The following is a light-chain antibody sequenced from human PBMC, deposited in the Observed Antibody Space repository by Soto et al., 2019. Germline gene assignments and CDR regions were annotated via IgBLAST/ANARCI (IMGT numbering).Light chain of an antibody. Sequence: DILMTQSPSSLSASVGDRVTITCRASQSISNFLNWYQQKPGKAPKLLIYAASSLQSGVPSRFSGSGFGTDFTLTISSLQPGDFATYYCQQSASTPPPVGGGAKVEIK. J-gene: IGKJ4*01. V-gene: IGKV1-39*01. CDR2: AAS. CDR1: QSISNF. CDR3: QQSASTPPP.